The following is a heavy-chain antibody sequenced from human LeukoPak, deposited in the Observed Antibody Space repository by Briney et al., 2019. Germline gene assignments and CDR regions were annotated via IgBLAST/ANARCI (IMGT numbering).Heavy chain of an antibody. CDR2: INPNSGGT. J-gene: IGHJ6*02. CDR1: GYTFTGYY. CDR3: ARDLNPRYGSGSRGGIYYYYGMDV. D-gene: IGHD3-10*01. Sequence: ASVKVSCKASGYTFTGYYMHWVRQAPGQGLEWMGWINPNSGGTNYAQKFQGWVTMTRDTSIGTAYMELSRLRSDDTAVYYCARDLNPRYGSGSRGGIYYYYGMDVWGQGTTVTVSS. V-gene: IGHV1-2*04.